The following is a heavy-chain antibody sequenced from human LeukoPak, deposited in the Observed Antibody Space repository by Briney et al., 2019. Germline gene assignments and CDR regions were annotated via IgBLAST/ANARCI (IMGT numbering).Heavy chain of an antibody. D-gene: IGHD1-26*01. CDR1: GGSISSSSYY. Sequence: RPSETLSLTCTVSGGSISSSSYYWGWIRQPPGKGLEWIGSIYYSGSTYYNPSLKSRVTISVDTSKNQFSLKLSSVTAADTAVYYCAGSGSYSKGLFDYWGQGTLVTVSS. CDR3: AGSGSYSKGLFDY. J-gene: IGHJ4*02. CDR2: IYYSGST. V-gene: IGHV4-39*07.